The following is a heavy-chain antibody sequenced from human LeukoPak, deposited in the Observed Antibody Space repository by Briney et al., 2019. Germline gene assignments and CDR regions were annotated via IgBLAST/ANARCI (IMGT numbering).Heavy chain of an antibody. CDR2: IRSKAYGGTT. CDR3: TRYQDYGDYAFDY. J-gene: IGHJ4*02. V-gene: IGHV3-49*04. D-gene: IGHD4-17*01. CDR1: GFTFGVYA. Sequence: GGSLRLSCTASGFTFGVYAMSWVRQAPGKGLEWVGFIRSKAYGGTTEYSASVKGRFTISRDDSKSIAYLQMNSLKTEDTAVYYCTRYQDYGDYAFDYWGQGTLVTVSS.